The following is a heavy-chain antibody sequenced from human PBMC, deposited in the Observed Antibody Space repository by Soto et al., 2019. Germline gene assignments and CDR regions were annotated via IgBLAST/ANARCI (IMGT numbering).Heavy chain of an antibody. Sequence: GGSLRLSCAASGFTFSNALMSWVRQSPGKGLEWVGRIKSKTDGGTTDYAAPVKGRFTISRDDSKNTPYLQMNSLKTEDTAVYYCTTDMALDDYGDYTDAFDIWGQGTMVTVSS. CDR1: GFTFSNAL. D-gene: IGHD4-17*01. CDR3: TTDMALDDYGDYTDAFDI. V-gene: IGHV3-15*01. J-gene: IGHJ3*02. CDR2: IKSKTDGGTT.